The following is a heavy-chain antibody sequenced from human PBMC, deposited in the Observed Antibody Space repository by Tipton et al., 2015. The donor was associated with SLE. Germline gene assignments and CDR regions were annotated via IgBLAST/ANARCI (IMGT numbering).Heavy chain of an antibody. CDR2: IYYSGST. J-gene: IGHJ6*02. V-gene: IGHV4-39*07. CDR1: GGSISSGSYY. Sequence: LRLSCTVSGGSISSGSYYWGWIRQPPGMGLEWIGSIYYSGSTFHNPSLKSRLTISVDTSKNQFSLKLSSVTAADTAVYYCAGLYSSSWLPFGYYYYGMYVWGQGTTVTVSS. CDR3: AGLYSSSWLPFGYYYYGMYV. D-gene: IGHD6-13*01.